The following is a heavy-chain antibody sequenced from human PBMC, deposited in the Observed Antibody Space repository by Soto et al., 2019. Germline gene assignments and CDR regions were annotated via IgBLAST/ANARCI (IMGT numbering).Heavy chain of an antibody. CDR3: ARDPARPAYCGGDCYLV. D-gene: IGHD2-21*01. J-gene: IGHJ4*02. Sequence: QVQLVQSGAEVKKPGASVKVSCKASGYTFTSYGISWVRQAPGQGLEWMGWISAYNGNTNYAQKLQGRVTVTTDTSTSTAYMELRSLRSDDTAVYYCARDPARPAYCGGDCYLVWGQGTLVTVSS. CDR2: ISAYNGNT. CDR1: GYTFTSYG. V-gene: IGHV1-18*01.